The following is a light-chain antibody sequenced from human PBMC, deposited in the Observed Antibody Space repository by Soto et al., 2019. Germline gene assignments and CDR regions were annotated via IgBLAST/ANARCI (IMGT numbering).Light chain of an antibody. J-gene: IGKJ1*01. CDR1: QSVIXTY. Sequence: EIVLTQSPXTLSLSPGXRATXSCXASQSVIXTYLAWYQQKPGQAPRLLIYGASSRATGIPDRFSGSGSGTDFTLTISRLEPEDFAVYYCQQYRDSLGTFGQGTKVEIK. V-gene: IGKV3-20*01. CDR3: QQYRDSLGT. CDR2: GAS.